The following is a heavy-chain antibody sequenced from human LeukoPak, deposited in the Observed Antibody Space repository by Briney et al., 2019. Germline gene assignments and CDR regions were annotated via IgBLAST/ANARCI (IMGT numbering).Heavy chain of an antibody. Sequence: PGGSLRLSCAASGFAFSSYSMNWVRQAPGKGLEWVSYINNSSLIKYYADSVKGRFTISRDNSKNTLYLQMNSLRAEDTAVYYCARGGGVGNYGDYVFGYWGQGTLVTVSS. CDR3: ARGGGVGNYGDYVFGY. CDR1: GFAFSSYS. J-gene: IGHJ4*02. CDR2: INNSSLIK. D-gene: IGHD4-17*01. V-gene: IGHV3-48*01.